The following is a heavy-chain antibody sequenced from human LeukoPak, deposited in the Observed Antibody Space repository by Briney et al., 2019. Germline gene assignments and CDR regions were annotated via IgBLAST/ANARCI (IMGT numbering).Heavy chain of an antibody. V-gene: IGHV3-30*02. Sequence: GGSLRLSCAASGFTFSNYAMHWVRQAPGKGLEWVAFVRSDGNNKYYADSVKGRFTISRDNSKNTLYLQMNSLRAEDTAVYYCAKVGVPAAIGYYYYMDVWGKGTTVTISS. CDR1: GFTFSNYA. D-gene: IGHD2-2*02. CDR2: VRSDGNNK. CDR3: AKVGVPAAIGYYYYMDV. J-gene: IGHJ6*03.